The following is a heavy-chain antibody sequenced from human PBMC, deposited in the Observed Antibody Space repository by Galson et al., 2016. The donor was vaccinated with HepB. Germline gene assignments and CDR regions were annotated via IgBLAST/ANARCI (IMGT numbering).Heavy chain of an antibody. CDR3: ATRLRAPAN. J-gene: IGHJ4*02. CDR1: GFTFSTYA. D-gene: IGHD1-26*01. V-gene: IGHV3-23*01. Sequence: SLRLSCAASGFTFSTYAMSWVRQAPGMGLEWVSGISGSSEAIYYADSVKSRFTISRDNSKNALYLQMNSLRAEDTAVYYCATRLRAPANWGQGAQVTVSS. CDR2: ISGSSEAI.